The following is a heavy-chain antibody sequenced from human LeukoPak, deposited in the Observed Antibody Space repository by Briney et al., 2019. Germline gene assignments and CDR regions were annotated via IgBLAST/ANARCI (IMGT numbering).Heavy chain of an antibody. V-gene: IGHV5-51*01. J-gene: IGHJ3*02. Sequence: GESLKISCKGSGYSFISYWIGWVRQMPGKGLEWMGIINPGDSDTRYSPSFQGQVTISADKSISTAYLQWSSLEASDTAICYCARLRAAYNCDALDIWGQGTMVTVSS. CDR3: ARLRAAYNCDALDI. CDR2: INPGDSDT. D-gene: IGHD5-24*01. CDR1: GYSFISYW.